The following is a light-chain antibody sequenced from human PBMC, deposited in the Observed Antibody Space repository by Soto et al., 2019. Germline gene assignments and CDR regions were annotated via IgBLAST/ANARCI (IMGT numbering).Light chain of an antibody. CDR1: ESIKGW. CDR3: QQYSNGWT. Sequence: DIQVTQSPSTLSASVGDRVTITCRASESIKGWLAWYQQKPGKAPKLLIYDASSLKGGVPSRFSGSGSGTEFTLTISSLQPDDFATYYCQQYSNGWTFGQGTKVEIK. J-gene: IGKJ1*01. V-gene: IGKV1-5*01. CDR2: DAS.